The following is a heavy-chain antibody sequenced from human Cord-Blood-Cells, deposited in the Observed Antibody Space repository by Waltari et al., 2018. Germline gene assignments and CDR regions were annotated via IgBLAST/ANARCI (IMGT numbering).Heavy chain of an antibody. V-gene: IGHV1-69*01. CDR3: ARDGSCSSTSCYYYYGMDV. CDR1: GGTFSSYA. CDR2: IIPIFGTA. Sequence: QVQLVQSGAEVKKPGSSVKVSCKASGGTFSSYAISWVRPAPGQGLEWMGGIIPIFGTANYAQKFQGRVTITADESTSTAYMELSSLRSEDTAVYYCARDGSCSSTSCYYYYGMDVWGQGTTVTVSS. J-gene: IGHJ6*02. D-gene: IGHD2-2*01.